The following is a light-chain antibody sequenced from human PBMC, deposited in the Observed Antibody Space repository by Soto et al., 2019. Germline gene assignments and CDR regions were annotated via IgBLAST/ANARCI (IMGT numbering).Light chain of an antibody. J-gene: IGKJ1*01. Sequence: DVVMTQSPLSLPVTLGQPASISSRSSQSLIHSDGSTYLNWFQQRPGQSPRRLIYEVSDRDSGVPDRFSGSGSGTDFTLKISRVEAEDVGVYYCMQGTHWPWTFGQGTEVEIK. V-gene: IGKV2-30*02. CDR1: QSLIHSDGSTY. CDR2: EVS. CDR3: MQGTHWPWT.